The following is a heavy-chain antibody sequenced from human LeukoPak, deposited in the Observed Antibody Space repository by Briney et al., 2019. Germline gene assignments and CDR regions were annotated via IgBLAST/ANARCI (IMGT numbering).Heavy chain of an antibody. D-gene: IGHD2-15*01. CDR3: ARASGYCSGGSCYGLFDY. J-gene: IGHJ4*02. CDR1: GGTFSSYA. CDR2: IIPIFGTA. V-gene: IGHV1-69*06. Sequence: ATVKVSCKASGGTFSSYAISWVRQAPGQGLEWMGGIIPIFGTANYAQKFQGRVTITADKSTSTAYMELSSLRSEDTAVYYCARASGYCSGGSCYGLFDYWGQGTLVTVSS.